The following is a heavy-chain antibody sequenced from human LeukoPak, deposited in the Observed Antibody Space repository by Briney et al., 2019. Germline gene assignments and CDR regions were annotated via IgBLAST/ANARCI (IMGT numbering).Heavy chain of an antibody. V-gene: IGHV3-30*02. CDR3: AKDPAWEYSSGTYMDV. J-gene: IGHJ6*03. CDR1: GFSFSNYG. CDR2: IGYDGSKK. D-gene: IGHD5-18*01. Sequence: GGSLRLSCAASGFSFSNYGMHWVRQTPGKGLEWVAFIGYDGSKKYYGDSVKGRFTISRDNSKNRLYLQMISLRAEDTAVYYCAKDPAWEYSSGTYMDVWGKGTTVTISS.